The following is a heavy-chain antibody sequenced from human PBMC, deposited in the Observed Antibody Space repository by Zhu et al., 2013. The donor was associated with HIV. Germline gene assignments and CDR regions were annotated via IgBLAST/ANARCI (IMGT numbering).Heavy chain of an antibody. V-gene: IGHV1-18*01. J-gene: IGHJ4*02. D-gene: IGHD1-26*01. CDR1: GGTISNYS. Sequence: QVLLVQSGAELKKPGTSVKVSCKASGGTISNYSISWVRQAPGQGLEWMGWISAYSGNTNYAQKLQGRVTMTTDTSTSTAYMELRSLRSDDTAVYYCARDTRGGSYYLDYWGQGTLVTVSS. CDR2: ISAYSGNT. CDR3: ARDTRGGSYYLDY.